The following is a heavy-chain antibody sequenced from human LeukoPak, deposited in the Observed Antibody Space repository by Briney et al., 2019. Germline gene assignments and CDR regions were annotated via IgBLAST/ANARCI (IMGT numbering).Heavy chain of an antibody. CDR1: GFTFSSYS. Sequence: PGGFLRLSCAASGFTFSSYSMNWVRQAPGKGLEWVSYISSSSSTIYYADSVKGRFTISRDNAKNSLYLQMNSLRAEDTAVYYCARELLRTYYYDSSGYDYWGQGTLVTVSS. J-gene: IGHJ4*02. D-gene: IGHD3-22*01. CDR2: ISSSSSTI. V-gene: IGHV3-48*01. CDR3: ARELLRTYYYDSSGYDY.